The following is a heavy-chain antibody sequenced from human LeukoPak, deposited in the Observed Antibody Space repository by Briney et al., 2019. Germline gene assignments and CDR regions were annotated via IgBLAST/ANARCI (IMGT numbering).Heavy chain of an antibody. Sequence: PGGSLRLSCAASGFTFSNYMMHWARQAPGKGLEWIGEINHSGSTNYNPSLKSRVTISVDTSKNQFSLKLSSVTAADTAVYYCARGWAVAGIIFDYWGQGTLVTVSS. J-gene: IGHJ4*02. CDR3: ARGWAVAGIIFDY. CDR1: GFTFSNYM. D-gene: IGHD6-19*01. CDR2: INHSGST. V-gene: IGHV4-34*01.